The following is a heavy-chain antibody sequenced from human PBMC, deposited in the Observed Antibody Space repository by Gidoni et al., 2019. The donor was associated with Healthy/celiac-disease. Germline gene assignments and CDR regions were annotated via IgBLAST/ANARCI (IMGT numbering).Heavy chain of an antibody. CDR1: GFPFSRYA. J-gene: IGHJ4*02. CDR2: ISYDGSNK. D-gene: IGHD2-15*01. Sequence: QVQLVESGGGVVQPGRSLRLYCAASGFPFSRYAMHWVRQAPGKGLDWLAVISYDGSNKYYADSVKGRFTISRDNSKNTLYLQMNSLRAEDTAVYYCARGTPIVVVVAATPMFDYWGQGTLVTVSS. V-gene: IGHV3-30-3*01. CDR3: ARGTPIVVVVAATPMFDY.